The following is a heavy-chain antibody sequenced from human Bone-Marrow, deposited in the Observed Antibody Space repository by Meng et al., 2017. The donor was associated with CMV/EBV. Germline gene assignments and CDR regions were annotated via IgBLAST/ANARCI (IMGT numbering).Heavy chain of an antibody. V-gene: IGHV3-30*02. Sequence: GESLKISCAASGFIFSVYDMHWVRQAPGKGLEWVAFIRYDGSNKYYADSVKGRFTISRDNSKNTLYLQMNSLRAEDTAVYYCARSIPLVNVWGQGTTVTVSS. D-gene: IGHD1-26*01. CDR3: ARSIPLVNV. CDR1: GFIFSVYD. CDR2: IRYDGSNK. J-gene: IGHJ6*02.